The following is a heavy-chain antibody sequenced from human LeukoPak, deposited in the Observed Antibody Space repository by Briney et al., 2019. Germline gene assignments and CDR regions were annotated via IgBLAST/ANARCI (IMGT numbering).Heavy chain of an antibody. CDR2: IKQDGSEK. CDR3: ARERCGYSGYDYNYYYYMDV. D-gene: IGHD5-12*01. Sequence: GGSLRLSCAASGFTFSSYWMSWVRQAPGKGLEWVANIKQDGSEKYYVDSVKGRFTISRDNAKNSLYLQMNSLRAEDTAVYYCARERCGYSGYDYNYYYYMDVWGKGTTVTVSS. J-gene: IGHJ6*03. V-gene: IGHV3-7*01. CDR1: GFTFSSYW.